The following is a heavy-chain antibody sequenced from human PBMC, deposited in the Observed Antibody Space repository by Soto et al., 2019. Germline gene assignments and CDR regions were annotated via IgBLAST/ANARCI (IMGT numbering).Heavy chain of an antibody. V-gene: IGHV4-34*01. D-gene: IGHD6-19*01. J-gene: IGHJ5*02. Sequence: SETLSLTCAVFSGSLSDHYWTWVRQSPGKGLEWIGEINHSGSTNYNPSLKSRVTISVDTSKNQFSLKLSSVTAADTAVYYCARGPGYSSGWSWFDPWGQGTLVTVSS. CDR2: INHSGST. CDR3: ARGPGYSSGWSWFDP. CDR1: SGSLSDHY.